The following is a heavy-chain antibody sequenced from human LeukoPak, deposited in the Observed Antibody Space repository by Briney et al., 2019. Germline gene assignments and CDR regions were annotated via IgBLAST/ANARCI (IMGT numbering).Heavy chain of an antibody. V-gene: IGHV3-72*01. J-gene: IGHJ4*02. Sequence: PGGSLRLSCAASGFTFSDHYMDWVRQAPGKGLEWVGRTRNKANSLTTEYAASVKGRFTILRDDSKNSLYLQMNSLTPEDTAVYYCVRSLRDTSGYSPSDYWGQGTLVTVSS. CDR3: VRSLRDTSGYSPSDY. CDR1: GFTFSDHY. D-gene: IGHD3-22*01. CDR2: TRNKANSLTT.